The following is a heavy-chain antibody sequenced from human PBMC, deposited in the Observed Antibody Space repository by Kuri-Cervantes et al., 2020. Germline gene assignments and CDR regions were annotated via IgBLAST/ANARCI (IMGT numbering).Heavy chain of an antibody. CDR3: AAVKATGYAFDI. J-gene: IGHJ3*02. D-gene: IGHD5-24*01. CDR2: IIPIFGTA. Sequence: SVKVSCKASGGTFSSYAISWVRQAPGQGLEWMGGIIPIFGTANYAQKFQGRVTITTDESTSTAYMELSSLRSEDTAVYYCAAVKATGYAFDIWGQGTMVTVSS. CDR1: GGTFSSYA. V-gene: IGHV1-69*05.